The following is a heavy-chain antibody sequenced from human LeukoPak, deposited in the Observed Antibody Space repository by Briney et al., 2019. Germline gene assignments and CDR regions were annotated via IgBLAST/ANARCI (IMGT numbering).Heavy chain of an antibody. CDR1: GGSISSSSYY. CDR2: IYYSGST. J-gene: IGHJ3*02. CDR3: AGSGVVVAASAWRYDAFDI. V-gene: IGHV4-61*05. Sequence: SETLSLTCTVSGGSISSSSYYWGWIRQPPGKGLEWIGYIYYSGSTNYNPSLKSRVTISVDTSKNQFSLKLSSVTAADTAVYYCAGSGVVVAASAWRYDAFDIWGQGTMVTVSS. D-gene: IGHD2-15*01.